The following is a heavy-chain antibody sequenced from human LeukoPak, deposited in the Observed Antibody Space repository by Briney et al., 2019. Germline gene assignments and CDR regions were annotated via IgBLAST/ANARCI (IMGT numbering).Heavy chain of an antibody. D-gene: IGHD2-2*01. J-gene: IGHJ4*02. CDR1: GNSISSGDYY. V-gene: IGHV4-61*02. Sequence: SETLSLTCTVSGNSISSGDYYWSWIRQPAGKGLEWIGRIYTSGSTTDNPSLTSRVNISVGTSKHQFSLKLSSVTAADTAVYYCASLSTDCSSTSCPKGKVDYWGQGTLVTVSS. CDR2: IYTSGST. CDR3: ASLSTDCSSTSCPKGKVDY.